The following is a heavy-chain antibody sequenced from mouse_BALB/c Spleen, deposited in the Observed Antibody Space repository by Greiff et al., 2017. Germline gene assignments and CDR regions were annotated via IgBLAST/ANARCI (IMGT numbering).Heavy chain of an antibody. CDR2: ISYSGST. J-gene: IGHJ4*01. CDR1: GDSITSGY. D-gene: IGHD2-2*01. Sequence: EVQLQQSGPSLVKPSQTLSLTCSVTGDSITSGYWNWIRKFPGNKLEYMGYISYSGSTYYNPSLKSRISITRDTSKNQYYLQLNSVTTEDTATYYCARLGGYDEGYAMDYWGQGTSVTVSS. CDR3: ARLGGYDEGYAMDY. V-gene: IGHV3-8*02.